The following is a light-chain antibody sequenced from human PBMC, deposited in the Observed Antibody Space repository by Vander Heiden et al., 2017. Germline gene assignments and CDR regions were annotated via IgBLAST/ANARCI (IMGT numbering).Light chain of an antibody. J-gene: IGLJ1*01. CDR3: CSYAGSYSYV. V-gene: IGLV2-11*01. Sequence: QSALTQPRLVSGSPGQSVTISCTGTSSDVGDYEYVSWYQQHPGKAPKLMIYDVSKRPSGVPDRFSGSKSGNTASLTISGLQAEDEAEYYCCSYAGSYSYVLGTGTTVTVL. CDR2: DVS. CDR1: SSDVGDYEY.